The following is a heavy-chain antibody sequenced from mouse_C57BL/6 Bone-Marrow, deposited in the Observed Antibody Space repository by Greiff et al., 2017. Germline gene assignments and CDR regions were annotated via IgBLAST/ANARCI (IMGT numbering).Heavy chain of an antibody. J-gene: IGHJ2*01. D-gene: IGHD1-1*01. V-gene: IGHV14-3*01. CDR1: GFNIKNTY. CDR3: GRAGVATRDYFDD. Sequence: EVQLQQSVAELVRPGASVKLSCTASGFNIKNTYMHWVKQRPEQGLEWIGRIDPANGNTKYAPKFQGKATITADTSSNTAYLQLRSLTSEDTAIXYCGRAGVATRDYFDDWGKGTTLTVAS. CDR2: IDPANGNT.